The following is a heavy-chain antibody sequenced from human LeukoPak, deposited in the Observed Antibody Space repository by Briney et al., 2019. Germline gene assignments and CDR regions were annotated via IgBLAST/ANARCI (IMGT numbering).Heavy chain of an antibody. CDR1: GGSISGGGYY. Sequence: PSQTLSFTCTVSGGSISGGGYYWSWIWQPPGRGLEWNGYIYYSGSTNYNPSLKSRVTISVDTSKNQFSLKLSSVTAADTAVYYCAREGEYSRIYWYFDLWGRGTLVTVSS. CDR2: IYYSGST. CDR3: AREGEYSRIYWYFDL. V-gene: IGHV4-61*08. D-gene: IGHD6-6*01. J-gene: IGHJ2*01.